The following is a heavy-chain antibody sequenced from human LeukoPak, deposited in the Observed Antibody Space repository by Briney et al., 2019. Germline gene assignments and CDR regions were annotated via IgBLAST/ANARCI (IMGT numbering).Heavy chain of an antibody. Sequence: GRSLRLSCAASGFTFDDYAMHWVRQVPGKGLEWVSGISWNSGAIHYADSIKGRFTISRDNAKNSLFLQMNRLRAEDTAFYYCAKGVSSSVIDWFGPWGQGTLVTVSS. CDR3: AKGVSSSVIDWFGP. CDR1: GFTFDDYA. D-gene: IGHD6-6*01. J-gene: IGHJ5*02. CDR2: ISWNSGAI. V-gene: IGHV3-9*01.